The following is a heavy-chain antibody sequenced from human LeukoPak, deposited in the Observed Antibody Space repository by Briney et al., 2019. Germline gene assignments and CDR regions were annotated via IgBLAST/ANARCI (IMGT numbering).Heavy chain of an antibody. CDR1: GFIFSTYS. CDR2: ISDNGDIT. J-gene: IGHJ3*02. D-gene: IGHD3-16*01. Sequence: GGSLRLSCVASGFIFSTYSMSWVRQTPEKGLEWVSVISDNGDITKYADSVRGRFTMSRDNSKNTLYLQMNSLRAEDTAVYYCAKALGEEGAFDIWGQGTMVTVSS. CDR3: AKALGEEGAFDI. V-gene: IGHV3-23*01.